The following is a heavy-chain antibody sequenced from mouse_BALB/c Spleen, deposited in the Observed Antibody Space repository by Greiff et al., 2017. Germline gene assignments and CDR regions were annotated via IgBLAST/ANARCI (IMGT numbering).Heavy chain of an antibody. Sequence: QVQLQQPGAELVRPGSSVKISCKASGYAFSSYWMNWVKQRPGQGLEWIGQIYPGDGDTNYNGKFKGKATLTADKSSSTAYMQLSSLTSEDSAVYFCARPYYGNYAWFAYWGQGTLVTVSA. V-gene: IGHV1-80*01. CDR1: GYAFSSYW. J-gene: IGHJ3*01. CDR2: IYPGDGDT. D-gene: IGHD2-10*01. CDR3: ARPYYGNYAWFAY.